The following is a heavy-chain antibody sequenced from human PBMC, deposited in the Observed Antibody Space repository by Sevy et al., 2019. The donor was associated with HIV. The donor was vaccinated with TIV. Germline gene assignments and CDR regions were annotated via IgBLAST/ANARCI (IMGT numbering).Heavy chain of an antibody. CDR3: ARHEGSSGWYGPDAFDI. CDR2: IYPGDSDT. Sequence: GESLKISCKGSGYSFTSYWIVWVRQMPGKGLEWMGIIYPGDSDTRYSPSFQGQVTISADKSISTAYLQWSSLKASDTAMYYCARHEGSSGWYGPDAFDIWGQWTMVTVSS. V-gene: IGHV5-51*01. J-gene: IGHJ3*02. D-gene: IGHD6-19*01. CDR1: GYSFTSYW.